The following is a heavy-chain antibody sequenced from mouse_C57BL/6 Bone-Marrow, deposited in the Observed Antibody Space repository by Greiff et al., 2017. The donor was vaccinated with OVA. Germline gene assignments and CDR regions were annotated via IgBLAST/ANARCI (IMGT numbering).Heavy chain of an antibody. J-gene: IGHJ3*01. V-gene: IGHV1-59*01. Sequence: QVQLQQPGAELVRPGTSVKLSCKASGYTFTSYWMHWVKQRPGQGLEWIGVIDPSDSYTNYNQKFKGKATLTVDTSSSTAYMQLSSLTSEDSAVYYGARGDTTVVEEFAYWGQGTLVTVSA. CDR2: IDPSDSYT. CDR3: ARGDTTVVEEFAY. D-gene: IGHD1-1*01. CDR1: GYTFTSYW.